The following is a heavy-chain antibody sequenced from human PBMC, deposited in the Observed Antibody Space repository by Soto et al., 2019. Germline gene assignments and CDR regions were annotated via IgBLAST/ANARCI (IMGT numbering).Heavy chain of an antibody. CDR3: ARAASGSYDWFDP. D-gene: IGHD1-26*01. Sequence: EVQLVESGGGLVQPGGSLRLSCAASKFTFSRYWMHWVRQTPGKGLMWVARINTDGSRTTYADSVKGRFTISRDNAKNTVFLDMNSLRADDTAVYYCARAASGSYDWFDPWGQGTLVTVSS. V-gene: IGHV3-74*03. CDR1: KFTFSRYW. CDR2: INTDGSRT. J-gene: IGHJ5*02.